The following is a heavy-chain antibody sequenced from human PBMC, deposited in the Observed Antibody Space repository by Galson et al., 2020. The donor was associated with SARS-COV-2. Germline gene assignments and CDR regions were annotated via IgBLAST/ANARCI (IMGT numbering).Heavy chain of an antibody. CDR1: GFTFSSYG. CDR3: ARDVGRGGYDGADY. V-gene: IGHV3-33*01. CDR2: MGFDGSNK. Sequence: GESLKISCAASGFTFSSYGMHWVRQAPGKGLEWVAVMGFDGSNKYYADSVKGRFTISRDNSKNTLYLQMNSLRAEDTAVYYCARDVGRGGYDGADYWGQGTLVTVSS. J-gene: IGHJ4*02. D-gene: IGHD5-12*01.